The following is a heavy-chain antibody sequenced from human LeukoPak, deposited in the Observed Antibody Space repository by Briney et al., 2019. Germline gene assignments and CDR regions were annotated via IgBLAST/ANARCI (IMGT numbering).Heavy chain of an antibody. V-gene: IGHV3-23*01. CDR2: ISGSGGST. CDR3: AKDRTTLDSSGYYYPYYFDY. Sequence: PGGSLRLSCAASGFTFSSYAMSWVRQAPGKGLEWVSAISGSGGSTYYADSVKGRFTISRDNSKNTLYLQMNSLRAEDTAVYYCAKDRTTLDSSGYYYPYYFDYWGQGTLVTVSS. J-gene: IGHJ4*02. D-gene: IGHD3-22*01. CDR1: GFTFSSYA.